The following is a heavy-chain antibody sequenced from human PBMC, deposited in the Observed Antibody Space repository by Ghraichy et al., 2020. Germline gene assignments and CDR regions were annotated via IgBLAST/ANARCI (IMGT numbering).Heavy chain of an antibody. D-gene: IGHD3-3*01. CDR1: GFTFSSYW. Sequence: GGSLRLSCAASGFTFSSYWMSWVRQAPGKGLEWVANIKQDGSEKYYVDSVKGRFTISRDNAKNSLYLQMNSLRAEDTAVYYCARESRGYDFWSGYYSYYYYGMDVWGQGTTVTVSS. CDR3: ARESRGYDFWSGYYSYYYYGMDV. J-gene: IGHJ6*02. V-gene: IGHV3-7*01. CDR2: IKQDGSEK.